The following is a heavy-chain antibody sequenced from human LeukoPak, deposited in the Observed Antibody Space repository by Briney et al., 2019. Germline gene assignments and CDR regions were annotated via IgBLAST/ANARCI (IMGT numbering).Heavy chain of an antibody. Sequence: GSLRLSCAASGFTFSSYEMNWVRQAPGKGLEWIGSIYYSGSTYYNPSLKSRVTISVDTSKNQFSLKLSSVTAADTAVYYCAREGGVLRYFDWLGFYDYWGQGTLVTVSS. CDR2: IYYSGST. CDR3: AREGGVLRYFDWLGFYDY. V-gene: IGHV4-39*07. D-gene: IGHD3-9*01. CDR1: GFTFSSYE. J-gene: IGHJ4*02.